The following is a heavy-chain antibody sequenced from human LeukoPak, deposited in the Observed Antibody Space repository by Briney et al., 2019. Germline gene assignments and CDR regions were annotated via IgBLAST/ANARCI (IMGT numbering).Heavy chain of an antibody. V-gene: IGHV3-48*04. Sequence: GGSLRLSCVASGFTFSSYGMSWVRQAPGKGLEWVSYISSSGSTMYYADSVKGRFTISRDNAKNSLYLQMNSLRVEDTAVYYCARADGGEYYDSSGPFDYWGQGTLVTVSS. CDR2: ISSSGSTM. J-gene: IGHJ4*02. D-gene: IGHD3-22*01. CDR3: ARADGGEYYDSSGPFDY. CDR1: GFTFSSYG.